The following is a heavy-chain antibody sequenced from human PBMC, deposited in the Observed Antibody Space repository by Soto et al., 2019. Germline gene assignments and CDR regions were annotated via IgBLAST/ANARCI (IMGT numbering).Heavy chain of an antibody. CDR2: INAGNGNT. Sequence: ASVKVSCKASGYTFISYAMHWVRQAPGQRLEWMGWINAGNGNTKYSQKFQGRVTITRDTSASTAYMELSSLRSEDTAVYYCARVSRGGSCSPHYYLDYAIDVWDHGATVT. J-gene: IGHJ6*02. D-gene: IGHD2-15*01. CDR1: GYTFISYA. V-gene: IGHV1-3*01. CDR3: ARVSRGGSCSPHYYLDYAIDV.